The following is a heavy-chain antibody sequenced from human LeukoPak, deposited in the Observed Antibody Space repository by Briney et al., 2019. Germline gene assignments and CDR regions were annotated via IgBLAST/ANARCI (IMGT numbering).Heavy chain of an antibody. Sequence: PGGSLRLSCAASGFTFSSYTMHWIRQAPGKGLEWVSSISGSNSYIFYADSVKGRFTVSRDNAKDSLYLQMNSLRAEDTAVYYCARALTTLTYEGYWGQGALVTVSS. CDR1: GFTFSSYT. CDR2: ISGSNSYI. CDR3: ARALTTLTYEGY. J-gene: IGHJ4*02. V-gene: IGHV3-21*01. D-gene: IGHD1-1*01.